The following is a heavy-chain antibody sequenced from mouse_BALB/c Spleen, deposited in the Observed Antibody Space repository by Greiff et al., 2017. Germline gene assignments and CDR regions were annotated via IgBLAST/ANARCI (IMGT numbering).Heavy chain of an antibody. CDR2: ISSGGST. V-gene: IGHV5-6-5*01. CDR1: GFTFSDYY. CDR3: ARDGNYFDY. J-gene: IGHJ2*01. Sequence: EVQGVESGGGLVKPGGSLKLSCAASGFTFSDYYMYWVRQTPEKRLEWVASISSGGSTYYPDSVKGRFTISRDNARNILYLQMSSLRSEDTAMYYCARDGNYFDYWGQGTTLTVSS. D-gene: IGHD2-1*01.